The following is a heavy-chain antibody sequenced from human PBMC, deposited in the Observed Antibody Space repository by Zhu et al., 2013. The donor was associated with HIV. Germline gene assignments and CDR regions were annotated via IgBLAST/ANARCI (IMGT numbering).Heavy chain of an antibody. V-gene: IGHV1-46*01. J-gene: IGHJ1*01. CDR1: GGTFSSYA. Sequence: QVQLVQSGAEVKKPGSSVKVSCKASGGTFSSYAINWIRQAPGQGLEWMGIINPSGGSTSYAQKFQGRVTMTRDTSTSTVYMELSSLRSEDTAVYYCARGCSSGWYTGGHFQHWGQGHPWSTVSS. CDR2: INPSGGST. CDR3: ARGCSSGWYTGGHFQH. D-gene: IGHD6-19*01.